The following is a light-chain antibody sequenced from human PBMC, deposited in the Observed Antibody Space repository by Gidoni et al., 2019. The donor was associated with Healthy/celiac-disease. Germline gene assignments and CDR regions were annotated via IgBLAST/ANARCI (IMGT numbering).Light chain of an antibody. CDR1: SSNIGSNT. CDR3: AAWDDSLNGWV. V-gene: IGLV1-44*01. Sequence: QSLLTQPPSESGTLGTVVTLSCSGSSSNIGSNTVNWYQQLPVTAPKLIIYSKNQRPSGVPDRFSGSKSGTSASLAISGLQSEDEADYYCAAWDDSLNGWVFGGGTKLTVL. CDR2: SKN. J-gene: IGLJ3*02.